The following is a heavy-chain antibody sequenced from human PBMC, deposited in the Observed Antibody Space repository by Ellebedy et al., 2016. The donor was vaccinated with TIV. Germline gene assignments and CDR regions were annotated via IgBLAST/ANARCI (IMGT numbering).Heavy chain of an antibody. D-gene: IGHD2/OR15-2a*01. V-gene: IGHV1-18*04. CDR1: GYTFTGYY. CDR2: ISAYNGNT. CDR3: ARDLSSRVLRDPFDY. Sequence: ASVKVSCKASGYTFTGYYMHWVRQAPGQGLEWMGWISAYNGNTNYAQKLQGRVTMTTDTSTSTAYMELRSLRSDDTAVYYCARDLSSRVLRDPFDYWGQGTLVTVSS. J-gene: IGHJ4*02.